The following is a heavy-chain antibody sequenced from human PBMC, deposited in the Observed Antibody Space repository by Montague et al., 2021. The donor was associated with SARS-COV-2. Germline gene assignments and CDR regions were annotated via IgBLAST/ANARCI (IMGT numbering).Heavy chain of an antibody. D-gene: IGHD2-2*01. J-gene: IGHJ6*02. CDR2: IYYSGST. CDR1: GGSINSSSYY. Sequence: SETLSLTCTVSGGSINSSSYYWGWIRQPPGKGLEWIGSIYYSGSTYYNPSLKSRVTISVDTSKNQFSLKLSSVTAADTAVYYCARDKAEYIVVVPAVPLAYGMDVWGQGTTVTVSS. CDR3: ARDKAEYIVVVPAVPLAYGMDV. V-gene: IGHV4-39*07.